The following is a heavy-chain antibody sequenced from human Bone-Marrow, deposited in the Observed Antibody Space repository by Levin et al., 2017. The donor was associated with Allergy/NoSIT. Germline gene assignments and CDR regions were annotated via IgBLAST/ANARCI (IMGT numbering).Heavy chain of an antibody. V-gene: IGHV1-69*13. CDR3: ARDHHGIVGAMIWFDP. J-gene: IGHJ5*02. CDR1: GGTFSSYA. Sequence: ASVKVSCKASGGTFSSYAISWVRQAPGQGLEWMGGIIPIFGTANYAQKFQGRVTITADESTSTAYMELSSLRSEDTAVYYCARDHHGIVGAMIWFDPWGQGTLVTVSS. CDR2: IIPIFGTA. D-gene: IGHD1-26*01.